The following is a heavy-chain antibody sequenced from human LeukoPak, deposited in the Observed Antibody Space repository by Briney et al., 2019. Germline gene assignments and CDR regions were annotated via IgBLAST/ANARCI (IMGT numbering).Heavy chain of an antibody. Sequence: GGSLRLSCAASGFTFSSYAMSWVRQAPGKGLEWVSAISGSGGSTYYADSVKGRFTISRDNSRNTLYLQMNSLRAEDTAVYYCAKEGGGTMIVVVITPFFDYWGQGTLVTVSS. CDR2: ISGSGGST. CDR3: AKEGGGTMIVVVITPFFDY. CDR1: GFTFSSYA. D-gene: IGHD3-22*01. V-gene: IGHV3-23*01. J-gene: IGHJ4*02.